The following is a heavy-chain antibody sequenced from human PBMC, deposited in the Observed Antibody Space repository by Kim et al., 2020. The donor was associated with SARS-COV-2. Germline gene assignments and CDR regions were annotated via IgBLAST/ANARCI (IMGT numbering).Heavy chain of an antibody. CDR2: IDGSYVTT. V-gene: IGHV3-23*01. CDR1: GFTFTGYA. J-gene: IGHJ4*02. CDR3: MKGGWGSIWDH. D-gene: IGHD2-21*01. Sequence: GGSLRLSCTTSGFTFTGYAMSWVRQAPGKGLVWVSSIDGSYVTTYYVDSVKGRFTISRDNSKNTLYLQMSTLRADDTAVYYCMKGGWGSIWDHWGQGTLVTVSS.